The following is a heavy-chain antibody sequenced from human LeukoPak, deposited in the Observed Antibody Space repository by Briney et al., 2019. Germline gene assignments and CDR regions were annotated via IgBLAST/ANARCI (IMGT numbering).Heavy chain of an antibody. CDR1: SGSISTSNYY. V-gene: IGHV4-39*07. Sequence: SETLSLTCTVSSGSISTSNYYWGWVRQPPGKALEWIGNIFYSGSTYYSPSLKSRVTISLDTSRNQFSLKLSSVTAADTAVYYCARGAGTPSYYYYYYYIDVWDKGTTVTVSS. D-gene: IGHD1-1*01. CDR3: ARGAGTPSYYYYYYYIDV. J-gene: IGHJ6*03. CDR2: IFYSGST.